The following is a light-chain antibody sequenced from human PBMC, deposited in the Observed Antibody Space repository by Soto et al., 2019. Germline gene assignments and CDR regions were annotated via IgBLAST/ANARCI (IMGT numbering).Light chain of an antibody. V-gene: IGLV2-11*01. J-gene: IGLJ1*01. CDR1: SSDVGGYNY. CDR2: DVT. Sequence: QSVLAQPRSVSGSPGQSVTISCTGSSSDVGGYNYVSWYQQYPGEVPKLLIYDVTKRPSGLPDRFSGSKSGNTASLIISGLQAEDEADYYCCSYAGSSTYVFGSGTKVTVL. CDR3: CSYAGSSTYV.